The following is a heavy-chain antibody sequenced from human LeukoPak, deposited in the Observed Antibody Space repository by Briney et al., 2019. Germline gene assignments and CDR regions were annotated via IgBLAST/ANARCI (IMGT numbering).Heavy chain of an antibody. CDR1: GGSISSSSYY. CDR2: ICYSGST. V-gene: IGHV4-39*01. CDR3: ARRITMVRGVIKNYGMDV. Sequence: SETLSLTCTVSGGSISSSSYYWGWIRQPPGKGLEWIGSICYSGSTYYNPSLKSRVTISVDTSKNQFSLKLSSVTAADTAVYYCARRITMVRGVIKNYGMDVWGQGTRSPSP. D-gene: IGHD3-10*01. J-gene: IGHJ6*02.